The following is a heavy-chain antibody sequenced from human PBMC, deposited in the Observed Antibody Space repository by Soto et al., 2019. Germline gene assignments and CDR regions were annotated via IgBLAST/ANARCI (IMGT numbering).Heavy chain of an antibody. V-gene: IGHV1-18*01. J-gene: IGHJ4*02. CDR3: ARGWYGDY. CDR2: ISAHNGNT. D-gene: IGHD2-15*01. Sequence: QVHLVQSGAEVKKPGASVKVSCKGSGYGFTTYGITWVRQAPGQGLEWMAWISAHNGNTNYAQKLQGRVTVTRDTSTSSAYMELRSLRSGDTAVYYCARGWYGDYWGQGALVTVSS. CDR1: GYGFTTYG.